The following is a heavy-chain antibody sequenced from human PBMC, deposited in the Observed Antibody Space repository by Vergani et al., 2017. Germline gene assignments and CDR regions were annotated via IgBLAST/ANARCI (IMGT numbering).Heavy chain of an antibody. D-gene: IGHD4-17*01. CDR2: INPSGGST. CDR3: ARVRSYGDYPDYGMDV. Sequence: QVQLVQSGAEVKKPGASVKVSCKASGYTFTSYYMHWVRQAPGQGLEWMGIINPSGGSTSYAQKFQGRVTMTRDTSTSTVYMELSSLRSEDTAVYYCARVRSYGDYPDYGMDVWGQGTTVTVSS. CDR1: GYTFTSYY. V-gene: IGHV1-46*01. J-gene: IGHJ6*02.